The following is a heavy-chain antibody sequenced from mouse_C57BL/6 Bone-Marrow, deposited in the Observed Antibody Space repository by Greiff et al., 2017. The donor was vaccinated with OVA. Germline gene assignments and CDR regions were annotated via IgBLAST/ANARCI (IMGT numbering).Heavy chain of an antibody. D-gene: IGHD1-1*01. CDR1: GYTFTGYW. J-gene: IGHJ2*01. V-gene: IGHV1-9*01. Sequence: LVESGAELMKPGASVKLSCKATGYTFTGYWIEWVKQRPGHGLEWIGEILPGSGSTNYNEKFKGKATFTAYTSSNTAYMQLSSLTTEDSAIYYCARWDTTVVAHFDYWGQGTTLTVSS. CDR3: ARWDTTVVAHFDY. CDR2: ILPGSGST.